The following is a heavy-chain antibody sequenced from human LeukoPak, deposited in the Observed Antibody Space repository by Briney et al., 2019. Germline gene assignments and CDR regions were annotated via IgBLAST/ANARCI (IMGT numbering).Heavy chain of an antibody. V-gene: IGHV3-13*01. CDR2: IGTASDT. CDR1: GFAFSSFD. CDR3: ARGPPRGKYYYMDV. D-gene: IGHD1-1*01. J-gene: IGHJ6*03. Sequence: GGSLRLSCAASGFAFSSFDMHWVRQPTGQGLEWVSTIGTASDTYYPGSVEGRFTLSRDNAKNSLYLQMNSLTAGDTAVYYCARGPPRGKYYYMDVWGKGTAVTVSS.